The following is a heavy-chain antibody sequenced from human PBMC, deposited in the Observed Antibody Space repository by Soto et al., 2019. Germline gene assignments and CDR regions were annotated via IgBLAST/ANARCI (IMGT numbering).Heavy chain of an antibody. V-gene: IGHV4-30-2*01. CDR1: GGSISSGGYS. CDR3: ARGIAARLPVLWDV. Sequence: SETLSLTCAVSGGSISSGGYSWSWIRQPPGKGLEWIGYIYHSGSTYYNPSLKSRVTISVDRSKNQFSLKLSSVTAADTAVYYCARGIAARLPVLWDVWGQGTTVTVSS. D-gene: IGHD6-6*01. J-gene: IGHJ6*02. CDR2: IYHSGST.